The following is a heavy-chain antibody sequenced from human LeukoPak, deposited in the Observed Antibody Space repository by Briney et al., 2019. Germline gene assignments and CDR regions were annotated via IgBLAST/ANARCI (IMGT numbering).Heavy chain of an antibody. D-gene: IGHD3-10*01. CDR2: ISYDGSNK. CDR1: GMTLISYD. Sequence: GGSLRLSCAASGMTLISYDMHWFRQAPGKALEWVAVISYDGSNKDYADSVKGRFTISRDNSKNTLDLQMNSLRAEDTAVYYCAKDRGVWAFDIWGQGTMVTVSS. V-gene: IGHV3-30-3*01. J-gene: IGHJ3*02. CDR3: AKDRGVWAFDI.